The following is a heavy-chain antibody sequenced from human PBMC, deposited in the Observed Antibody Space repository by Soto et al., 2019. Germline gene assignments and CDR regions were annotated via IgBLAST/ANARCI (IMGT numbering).Heavy chain of an antibody. V-gene: IGHV1-18*01. J-gene: IGHJ6*02. CDR1: GYTFTSYG. CDR3: ARDPPLGGYPSHYYYCYGMDV. D-gene: IGHD3-22*01. CDR2: ISAYNGNT. Sequence: ASVKVSCKASGYTFTSYGISWVRQAPGQGLEWMGWISAYNGNTNYSQKLQGRVTMTTDTSASTAYMELRSLRSEDTAVYYCARDPPLGGYPSHYYYCYGMDVWGQGTTVTVSS.